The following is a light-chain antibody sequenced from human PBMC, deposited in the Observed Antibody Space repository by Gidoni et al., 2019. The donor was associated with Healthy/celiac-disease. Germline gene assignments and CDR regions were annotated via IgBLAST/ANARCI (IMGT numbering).Light chain of an antibody. CDR1: QSVSSN. Sequence: EIVTTQSPATLSVSPGERATPSCRASQSVSSNLAWYQQKPGQAPRLLISGASPRAAGIPARFSGSGSGTEFTLTISSLQSEDFAVYYCQQYNNWPPYTFGQGTKLEIK. CDR3: QQYNNWPPYT. CDR2: GAS. J-gene: IGKJ2*01. V-gene: IGKV3-15*01.